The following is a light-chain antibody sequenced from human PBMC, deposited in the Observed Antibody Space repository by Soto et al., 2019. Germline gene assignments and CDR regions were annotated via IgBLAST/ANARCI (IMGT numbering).Light chain of an antibody. J-gene: IGKJ1*01. CDR2: AAS. V-gene: IGKV1-5*01. CDR1: QDISNW. Sequence: DIEMTQSPSSVSASVGDRVTITCRARQDISNWLAWYQQKPGKAPNLLIYAASSLETGVPSRFSGSGSGTEFTLSISSLQPDDSASYYCQQYNSYSKTFGQGSKVDIK. CDR3: QQYNSYSKT.